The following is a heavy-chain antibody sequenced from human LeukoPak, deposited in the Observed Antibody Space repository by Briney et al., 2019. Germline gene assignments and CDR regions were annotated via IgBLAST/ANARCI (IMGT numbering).Heavy chain of an antibody. Sequence: SETLSLTCTVSGGSISSSSYYWGWIRQPPGNRLEWIASIYYGGTTQYNPSLKSRATISIDTSNNRFSLGLTSATAADTAVYYCARWSSDWENNYFDPWGQGILVTVSS. J-gene: IGHJ5*02. CDR1: GGSISSSSYY. D-gene: IGHD6-19*01. V-gene: IGHV4-39*07. CDR3: ARWSSDWENNYFDP. CDR2: IYYGGTT.